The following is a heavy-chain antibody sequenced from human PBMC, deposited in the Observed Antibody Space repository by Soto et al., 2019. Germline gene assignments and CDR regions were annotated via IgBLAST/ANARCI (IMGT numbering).Heavy chain of an antibody. CDR2: INHSGST. V-gene: IGHV4-34*01. D-gene: IGHD1-26*01. CDR1: GGSFSAYY. CDR3: ARVRWDQPWVFDY. Sequence: QVQLQQWGAGVLKPSETLSLTCAVYGGSFSAYYWSWIRQPPGKGLEWIGEINHSGSTNYNPSLKSRVTISVDTSKNQFSLQLTSVTAADTAVYYCARVRWDQPWVFDYWGQGTLVTVSS. J-gene: IGHJ4*02.